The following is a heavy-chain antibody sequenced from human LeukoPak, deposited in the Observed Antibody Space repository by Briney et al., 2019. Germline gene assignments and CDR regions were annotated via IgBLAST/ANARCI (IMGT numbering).Heavy chain of an antibody. CDR1: GFTFSSYA. D-gene: IGHD1-26*01. Sequence: GGSLRLSCAASGFTFSSYAISWVRQAPGKGLGWVSAISGSGGSTYYADSVKGRFTISRDNSKNTLYLQLNSLRAEDTAVYYCAKFGFQLVGAFDYWGQGTLVTVSS. J-gene: IGHJ4*02. V-gene: IGHV3-23*01. CDR2: ISGSGGST. CDR3: AKFGFQLVGAFDY.